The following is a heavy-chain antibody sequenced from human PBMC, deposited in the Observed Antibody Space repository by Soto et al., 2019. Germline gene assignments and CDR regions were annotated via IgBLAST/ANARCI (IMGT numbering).Heavy chain of an antibody. D-gene: IGHD5-12*01. V-gene: IGHV4-31*03. CDR3: ARVSPYSGNEFDY. Sequence: QVQLQESGPGLVKPSQTLSLTCTVSGGSINSGGYYWSWIRQHPGKGLEWIGYIYYGGTTYYNPSLESRVTISVDTSKNQFSRRLNSVTAGDTAVYYCARVSPYSGNEFDYWGQGSLVTVSS. CDR1: GGSINSGGYY. J-gene: IGHJ4*02. CDR2: IYYGGTT.